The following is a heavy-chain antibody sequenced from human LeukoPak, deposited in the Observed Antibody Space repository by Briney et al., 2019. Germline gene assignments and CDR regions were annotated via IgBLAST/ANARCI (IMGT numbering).Heavy chain of an antibody. CDR1: GGSISSGGYY. CDR3: ARETYDYDSSALGY. CDR2: IYYSGST. D-gene: IGHD3-22*01. J-gene: IGHJ4*02. Sequence: SETLSLTCTVSGGSISSGGYYWSWIRQHPGKGLEWIGYIYYSGSTYYNPSLKSRVTISVDTSKNQFSLKLSSVTAADTAVYYCARETYDYDSSALGYWGQGTLVTVSS. V-gene: IGHV4-31*03.